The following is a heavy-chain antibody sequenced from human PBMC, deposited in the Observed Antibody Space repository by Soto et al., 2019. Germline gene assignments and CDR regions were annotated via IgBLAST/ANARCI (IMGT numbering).Heavy chain of an antibody. D-gene: IGHD3-3*01. Sequence: ASVKVSFKASGYTFTSYAMHWLRQAPGQRLEWMGWINAGNGNTKYSQKFQGRVTITRDTSASTAYMELSSLRSEDTAVYYCARSTIFGVVIINGPLDYWGQGTLVTVSS. V-gene: IGHV1-3*01. J-gene: IGHJ4*02. CDR2: INAGNGNT. CDR3: ARSTIFGVVIINGPLDY. CDR1: GYTFTSYA.